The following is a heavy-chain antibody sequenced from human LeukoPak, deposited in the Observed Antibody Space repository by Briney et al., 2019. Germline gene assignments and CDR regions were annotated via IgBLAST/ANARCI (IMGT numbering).Heavy chain of an antibody. J-gene: IGHJ3*02. D-gene: IGHD3-10*01. CDR2: ISYDGSNK. CDR1: GFTLSTYG. CDR3: ANGYYYGSGSYYKEAFDI. V-gene: IGHV3-30*18. Sequence: GGSLRLSCAASGFTLSTYGMHWVRQAPGKGLEWVAVISYDGSNKYYADSVKGRFTISRDNSKNTLYLQMNSLRAGDTAVYYCANGYYYGSGSYYKEAFDIWGQGTMVTVSS.